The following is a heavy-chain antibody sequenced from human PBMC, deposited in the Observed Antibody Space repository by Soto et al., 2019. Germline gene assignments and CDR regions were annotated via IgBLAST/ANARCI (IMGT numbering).Heavy chain of an antibody. J-gene: IGHJ6*02. D-gene: IGHD2-21*02. CDR2: ISYDGSNK. CDR3: ARDSGDVYYYYYGMDV. CDR1: GFTFSSYA. V-gene: IGHV3-30-3*01. Sequence: GGSLRLSCAASGFTFSSYAMHWVRQAPGKGLEWVAVISYDGSNKYYADSVKGRFTISRDNSKNTLYLQMNSLRAEDTAVYYCARDSGDVYYYYYGMDVWGQGTTVTVSS.